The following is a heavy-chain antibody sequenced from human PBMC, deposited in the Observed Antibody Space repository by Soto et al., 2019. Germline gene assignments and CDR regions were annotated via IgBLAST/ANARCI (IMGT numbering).Heavy chain of an antibody. V-gene: IGHV4-59*08. CDR1: GGSLSNFY. CDR3: ARGEGRVPMSSRY. CDR2: IYYSGST. Sequence: SETLSLTCTVSGGSLSNFYWSWIRQPPGKGLEWIGYIYYSGSTNYNPSLKSRVTISVDTSKNQFSLKLSSVTAADTAVYFCARGEGRVPMSSRYRGQRTLLTV. J-gene: IGHJ4*02. D-gene: IGHD3-10*01.